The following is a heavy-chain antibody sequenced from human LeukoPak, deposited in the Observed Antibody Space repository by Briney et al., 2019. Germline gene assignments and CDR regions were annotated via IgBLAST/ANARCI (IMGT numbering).Heavy chain of an antibody. D-gene: IGHD3-10*01. Sequence: GGSLRLSCAASRFTFRNYAMHWVRQAPGKGLEWLAVISSDGTNKDYADSVKGRFSISRDNSKNTLYLQMNRLRADDTAVYYCARDRSQEFDPWAQGTLVTVSS. CDR1: RFTFRNYA. CDR2: ISSDGTNK. J-gene: IGHJ5*02. V-gene: IGHV3-30*04. CDR3: ARDRSQEFDP.